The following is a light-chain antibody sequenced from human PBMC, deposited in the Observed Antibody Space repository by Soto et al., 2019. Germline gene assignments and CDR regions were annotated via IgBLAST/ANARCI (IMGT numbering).Light chain of an antibody. J-gene: IGLJ1*01. CDR2: EVS. CDR1: SSDVGFYNF. V-gene: IGLV2-14*01. Sequence: SALTQPASVSGSPGQSITISCTGTSSDVGFYNFVSWYQQYPGKAPKLMIYEVSNRPSGVSHRFSGSRSGNTASLTISGLQAEDEGDYYCSSYTSSTTRVFGTGTKVTVL. CDR3: SSYTSSTTRV.